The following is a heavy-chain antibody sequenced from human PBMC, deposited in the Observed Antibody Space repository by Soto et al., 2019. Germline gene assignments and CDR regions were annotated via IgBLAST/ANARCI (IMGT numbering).Heavy chain of an antibody. J-gene: IGHJ6*02. CDR3: ARGRPYSYGLYHYGMDV. D-gene: IGHD5-18*01. Sequence: PSETLSLTCAVSGGSISSGGYSWSWIRQPPGKGLEWIGYINHSGSTYYNPSLKSRVTISVDTSKNQFSLKLSSVTAADTAVYYCARGRPYSYGLYHYGMDVWGQGTTVTVSS. CDR1: GGSISSGGYS. V-gene: IGHV4-30-2*01. CDR2: INHSGST.